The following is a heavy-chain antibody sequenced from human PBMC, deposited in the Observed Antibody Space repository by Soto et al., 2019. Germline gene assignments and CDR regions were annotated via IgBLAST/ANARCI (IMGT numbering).Heavy chain of an antibody. CDR3: ARSTYIAAAGGSRLSP. Sequence: GESLKISCKGSGYSFTSYWISWVRQMPGKGLEWMGRIDPSDSYTNYSPSFQGHVTISADKSISTAYLQWSSLKASDTAMYYCARSTYIAAAGGSRLSPWGQGTLVTVSS. V-gene: IGHV5-10-1*01. CDR2: IDPSDSYT. J-gene: IGHJ5*02. D-gene: IGHD6-13*01. CDR1: GYSFTSYW.